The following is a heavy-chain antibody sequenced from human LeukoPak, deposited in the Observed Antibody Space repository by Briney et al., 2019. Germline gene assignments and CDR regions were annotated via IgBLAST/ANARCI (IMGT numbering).Heavy chain of an antibody. D-gene: IGHD6-19*01. J-gene: IGHJ4*02. CDR1: GFTFISYE. V-gene: IGHV3-48*03. CDR2: ISSSGSAI. CDR3: ARGGSLGY. Sequence: GGSLSLSCAASGFTFISYEMNWVRQAPGKGLEWVSKISSSGSAIYYADSVKGRFTISRDNAKSTLYLQMNSLRAEDTAVYYCARGGSLGYWGQGTLVTVSS.